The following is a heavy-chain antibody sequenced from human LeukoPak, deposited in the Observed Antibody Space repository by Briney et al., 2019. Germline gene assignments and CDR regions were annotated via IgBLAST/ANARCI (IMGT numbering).Heavy chain of an antibody. D-gene: IGHD6-13*01. J-gene: IGHJ5*02. CDR2: IYYSGST. CDR3: AREANIATAIVWFDP. Sequence: PSETLSLTCTVSGGSVSSGSYYWSWIRQPPGKGLEWIGYIYYSGSTNYNPSLKSRVTISVDTSKNQFSLKLSSVTAADTAMYYCAREANIATAIVWFDPWGQGTLVTVSS. CDR1: GGSVSSGSYY. V-gene: IGHV4-61*01.